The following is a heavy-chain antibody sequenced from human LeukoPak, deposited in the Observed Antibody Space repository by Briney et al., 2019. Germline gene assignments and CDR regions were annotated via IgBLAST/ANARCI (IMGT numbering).Heavy chain of an antibody. CDR2: ISSSSSYI. CDR1: GFTFSSYS. J-gene: IGHJ4*02. V-gene: IGHV3-21*01. CDR3: ARDLAVASPRPFDY. D-gene: IGHD6-19*01. Sequence: GGSLRLSCAASGFTFSSYSMNWVRQAPGKGLEWVSSISSSSSYIYYADSVKGRFTISRDNAKNSLYLQMNSLRAEDTAVYYCARDLAVASPRPFDYWGQATLVTVSS.